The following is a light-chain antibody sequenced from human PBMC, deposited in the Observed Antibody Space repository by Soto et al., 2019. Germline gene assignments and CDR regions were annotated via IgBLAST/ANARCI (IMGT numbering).Light chain of an antibody. CDR3: HHYGSSVT. V-gene: IGKV3-20*01. CDR1: QTVRSNY. Sequence: VLTRFPGTLSLSPGESATLSCRASQTVRSNYLAWYQQKPGQAPRLLIYNASNRATGIPARFSGRWAGTDFTLTSSMLEPDVAADYCCHHYGSSVTFGGGTKVDI. J-gene: IGKJ4*01. CDR2: NAS.